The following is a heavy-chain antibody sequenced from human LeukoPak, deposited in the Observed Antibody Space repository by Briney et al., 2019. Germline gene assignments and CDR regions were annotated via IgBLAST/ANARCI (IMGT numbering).Heavy chain of an antibody. V-gene: IGHV3-20*04. D-gene: IGHD3-3*01. J-gene: IGHJ4*02. CDR2: INWSGGST. CDR1: GFTFDDYG. CDR3: AKANSITIFGVISPVDY. Sequence: GGSLRLSCAASGFTFDDYGMSWVRQAPGKGLEWVSGINWSGGSTGYADSVKGRFTISRDNSKNTLYLQMNSLRAEDTAVYYCAKANSITIFGVISPVDYWGQGTLVTVSS.